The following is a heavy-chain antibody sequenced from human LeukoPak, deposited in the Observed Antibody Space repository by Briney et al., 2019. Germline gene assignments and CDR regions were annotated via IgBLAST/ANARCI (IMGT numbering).Heavy chain of an antibody. CDR1: GFTFSNAW. J-gene: IGHJ6*03. CDR2: ISGSGGST. Sequence: PGGSLRLSCAASGFTFSNAWMSWVRQAPGKGLEWVSAISGSGGSTYYADSVKGRFTISRDNSKNTLYLQMNSLRAEDTAVYYCAKASGIAVAADYYYYYMDVWGKGTTVTISS. CDR3: AKASGIAVAADYYYYYMDV. V-gene: IGHV3-23*01. D-gene: IGHD6-19*01.